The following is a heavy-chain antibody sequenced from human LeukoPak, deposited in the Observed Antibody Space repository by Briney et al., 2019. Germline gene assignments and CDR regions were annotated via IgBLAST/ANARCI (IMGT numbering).Heavy chain of an antibody. D-gene: IGHD5-12*01. CDR2: IFHSGST. Sequence: PSETLSLTCAVSGYSISSGYYWGWIRQPPGKGLEWIGSIFHSGSTYYNPSLKSRVTISVDTSKNRFSLKLRSVTAADTAVYYCARRATTDYYFDNWGQGTLVTVSS. V-gene: IGHV4-38-2*01. CDR1: GYSISSGYY. J-gene: IGHJ4*02. CDR3: ARRATTDYYFDN.